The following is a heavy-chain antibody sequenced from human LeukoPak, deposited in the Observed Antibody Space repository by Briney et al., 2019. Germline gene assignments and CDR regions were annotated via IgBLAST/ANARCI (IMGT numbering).Heavy chain of an antibody. D-gene: IGHD3-3*01. J-gene: IGHJ4*02. CDR1: GFTFSSYG. CDR3: ARDAIFGVATTEFDY. Sequence: PGGSLRLSCAASGFTFSSYGMHWVRQAPGKGLEWVAVIWYDGSNKYYADSVKGRFTISRDNSKNTLYLQMNSLRAEDTAVYYCARDAIFGVATTEFDYWGQGTLVTVSS. CDR2: IWYDGSNK. V-gene: IGHV3-33*01.